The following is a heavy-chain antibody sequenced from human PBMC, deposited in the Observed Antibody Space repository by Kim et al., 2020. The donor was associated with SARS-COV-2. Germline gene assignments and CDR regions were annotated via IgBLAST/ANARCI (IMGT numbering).Heavy chain of an antibody. J-gene: IGHJ5*02. CDR2: INHSGST. Sequence: SETLSLTCAVYGGSFSGYYWSWIRQLPGKGLEWIGEINHSGSTNYNPSLKSRVTISVDTSKNQFSLKLSSVTAADTAVYYCARGLPTVVGRGWFDPWGQGTLVTVSS. V-gene: IGHV4-34*01. CDR3: ARGLPTVVGRGWFDP. D-gene: IGHD2-15*01. CDR1: GGSFSGYY.